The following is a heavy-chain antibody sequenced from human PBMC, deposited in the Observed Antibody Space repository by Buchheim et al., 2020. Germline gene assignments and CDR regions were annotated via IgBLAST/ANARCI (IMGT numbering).Heavy chain of an antibody. J-gene: IGHJ4*02. D-gene: IGHD2-2*01. V-gene: IGHV3-48*02. Sequence: EVQLVESGGGLVQPGGSLRLSCAASGFTFSDYPMNWVRQAPGKGLEWLANIRTTREGGMSSAAAVKGRFTISRDDAQNSLFLQMNSLRDEDTAVYYCARDFNYAFDHWGQGIL. CDR3: ARDFNYAFDH. CDR2: IRTTREGGM. CDR1: GFTFSDYP.